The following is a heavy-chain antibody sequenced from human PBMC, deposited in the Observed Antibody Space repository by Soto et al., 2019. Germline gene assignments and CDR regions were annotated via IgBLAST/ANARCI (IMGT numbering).Heavy chain of an antibody. CDR1: GDSISNSY. V-gene: IGHV4-59*01. D-gene: IGHD3-10*01. CDR2: ISYSGST. CDR3: ARITGSGPNASDI. J-gene: IGHJ3*02. Sequence: SETLSLTCSVSGDSISNSYWAWIRQPPGKGLEWIGYISYSGSTNYNPSLKSRVTIFVHTSGNQFSLSLSSVTAADTAVYYCARITGSGPNASDIWGQGPMVTVSS.